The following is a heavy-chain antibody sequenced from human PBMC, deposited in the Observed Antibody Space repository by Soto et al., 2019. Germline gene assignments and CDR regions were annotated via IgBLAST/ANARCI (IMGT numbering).Heavy chain of an antibody. CDR1: GFTFSSYA. V-gene: IGHV3-30-3*01. CDR2: ISYDGSNK. D-gene: IGHD5-18*01. J-gene: IGHJ4*02. CDR3: ARDRGYSYGYLDY. Sequence: GGSLRLSCAASGFTFSSYAMHWVRQAPGKGLEWVAVISYDGSNKYYADSVKGRFTISRDNSKNTLYLQMNSLRAGDTAVYYCARDRGYSYGYLDYWGQGTLVTVSS.